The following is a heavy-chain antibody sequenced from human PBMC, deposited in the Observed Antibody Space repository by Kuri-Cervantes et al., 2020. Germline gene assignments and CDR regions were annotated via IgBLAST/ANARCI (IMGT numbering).Heavy chain of an antibody. CDR1: GYSFTTYW. CDR3: ARGPSRGRFDP. V-gene: IGHV5-51*01. J-gene: IGHJ5*02. Sequence: KVSCKASGYSFTTYWIAWVRQMPGKGLEWMGIIYPGDSDTRYSPSFQGQVTISADKSISTAYLQWSSLKASDTAMYYCARGPSRGRFDPWGQGTLVTVSS. D-gene: IGHD3-10*01. CDR2: IYPGDSDT.